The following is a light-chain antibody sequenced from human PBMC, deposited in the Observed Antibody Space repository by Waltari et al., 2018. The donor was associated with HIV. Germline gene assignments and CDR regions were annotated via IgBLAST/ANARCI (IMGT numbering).Light chain of an antibody. CDR3: AAWDDSLHGVV. J-gene: IGLJ3*02. Sequence: QSVLTQPPSVSEAPRQRVTIPCYGRSSTLGNNAVTWYQQLPGKAPKLLIYYNDLLSSGVSDRFSGSKSGTSASLAISGLQSEDEADYYCAAWDDSLHGVVFGGGTKLTVL. V-gene: IGLV1-36*01. CDR2: YND. CDR1: SSTLGNNA.